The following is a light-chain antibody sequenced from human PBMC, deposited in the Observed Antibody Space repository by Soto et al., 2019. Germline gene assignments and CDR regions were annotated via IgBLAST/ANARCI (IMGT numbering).Light chain of an antibody. Sequence: QSVLTQPPSVSGSTGQSVTMSCTGTSTDFVSYNRVSWYQQPPGTAPKLIIYEASNRPSGVPDRFSGSKSGNTASLTISGLQAADEADYYCSLYTSENTYVFGTG. CDR3: SLYTSENTYV. CDR2: EAS. CDR1: STDFVSYNR. V-gene: IGLV2-18*01. J-gene: IGLJ1*01.